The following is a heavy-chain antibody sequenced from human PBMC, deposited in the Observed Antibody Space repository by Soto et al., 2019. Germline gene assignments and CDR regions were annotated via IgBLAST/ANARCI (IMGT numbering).Heavy chain of an antibody. CDR2: ISAYNGNT. CDR1: GYTFTSCG. V-gene: IGHV1-18*01. J-gene: IGHJ3*02. CDR3: ARGNILTGYYFVGASGDAFDI. D-gene: IGHD3-9*01. Sequence: ASVKVSCKASGYTFTSCGISWVRQAPGQGLEWMGWISAYNGNTNYAQKLQGRVTMTTDTSTSTAYMELRSLRSDDTAVYYCARGNILTGYYFVGASGDAFDIWGQGTMVTVS.